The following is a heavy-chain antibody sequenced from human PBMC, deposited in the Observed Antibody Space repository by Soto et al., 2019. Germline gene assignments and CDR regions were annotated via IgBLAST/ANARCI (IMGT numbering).Heavy chain of an antibody. CDR1: GGSISSYY. D-gene: IGHD4-4*01. CDR3: ARVPKTVKGYYYMDV. CDR2: IYYSGST. Sequence: SETLSLTCTVSGGSISSYYWSWIRQPPGKGLEWIGYIYYSGSTNYNPSLKSRVTISVDTSKNQFSLKLSSVTAADTAVYYCARVPKTVKGYYYMDVWGKGTTVTVSS. V-gene: IGHV4-59*01. J-gene: IGHJ6*03.